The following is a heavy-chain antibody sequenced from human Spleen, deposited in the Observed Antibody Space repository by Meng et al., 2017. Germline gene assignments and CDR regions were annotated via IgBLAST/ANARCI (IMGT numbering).Heavy chain of an antibody. J-gene: IGHJ2*01. CDR3: ARAHTGWYFDL. CDR1: GGSFSDYY. V-gene: IGHV4-34*01. Sequence: QVQLQQWGAGLLKPSETLSLTCVVSGGSFSDYYWSWIRQPPGKGLEWIGEINHSGSTNYNPSLKSRVTISVDTSKNQFSLKLSSXTAADTAXYYCARAHTGWYFDLWGRGTLVTVSS. CDR2: INHSGST. D-gene: IGHD2-8*02.